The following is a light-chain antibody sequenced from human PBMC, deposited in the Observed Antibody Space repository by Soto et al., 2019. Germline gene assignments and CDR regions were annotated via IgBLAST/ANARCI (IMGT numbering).Light chain of an antibody. Sequence: QSVLTQPPSVSGAPGQRVTISCTGSSSNIGAGYDVHWYQQLPGTAPKLLIYGNTNRPSGVPDRFSGSQSGTSASLAITGLQAEDEADYYCQSYDNSLGVFGGGTKLTVL. CDR2: GNT. J-gene: IGLJ2*01. CDR3: QSYDNSLGV. CDR1: SSNIGAGYD. V-gene: IGLV1-40*01.